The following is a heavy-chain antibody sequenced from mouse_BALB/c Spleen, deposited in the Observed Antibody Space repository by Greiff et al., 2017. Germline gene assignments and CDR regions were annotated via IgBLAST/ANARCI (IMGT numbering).Heavy chain of an antibody. CDR1: GYTFTSYN. J-gene: IGHJ1*01. D-gene: IGHD2-1*01. CDR2: IYPGNGDT. V-gene: IGHV1-12*01. Sequence: LQQPGAELVKPGASVKMSCKASGYTFTSYNMHWVKQTPGQGLEWIGGIYPGNGDTSYNQKFKGKATLTADKSSSTAYMQLGSLTSEDSAVYYCARDYGNPHWYFDVWGAGTTVTVSS. CDR3: ARDYGNPHWYFDV.